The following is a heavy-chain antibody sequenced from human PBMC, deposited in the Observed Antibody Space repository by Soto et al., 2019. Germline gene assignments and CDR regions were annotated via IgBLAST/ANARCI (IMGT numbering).Heavy chain of an antibody. V-gene: IGHV4-30-4*01. CDR2: ISYSGTT. J-gene: IGHJ4*02. D-gene: IGHD4-4*01. CDR1: GDSISSDDYY. CDR3: ARSHVYSACVFDC. Sequence: QVQLQESGPGVVKPSQTLSLTCTVSGDSISSDDYYWSWIRQPPGKGLEWIGYISYSGTTSYNPSIKSRVLFSVDTSKKKFSLKLTSVTAADTAVYYCARSHVYSACVFDCWGQGTLVTVSS.